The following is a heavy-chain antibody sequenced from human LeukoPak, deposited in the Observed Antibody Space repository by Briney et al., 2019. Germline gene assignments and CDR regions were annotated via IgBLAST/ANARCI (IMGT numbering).Heavy chain of an antibody. CDR1: GGSISSYY. CDR3: ARAPSGSPAHFDY. V-gene: IGHV4-59*06. J-gene: IGHJ4*02. D-gene: IGHD1-26*01. Sequence: SETLSLTCTASGGSISSYYWSWIRQPPGKGLEWIGYIYYSGSTYYNPSLKSRVTISVDTSKNQFSLKLSSVTATDTAVYYCARAPSGSPAHFDYWGQGTLVTVSS. CDR2: IYYSGST.